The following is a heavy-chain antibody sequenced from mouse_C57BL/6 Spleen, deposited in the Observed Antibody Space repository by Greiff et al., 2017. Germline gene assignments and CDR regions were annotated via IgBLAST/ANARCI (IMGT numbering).Heavy chain of an antibody. V-gene: IGHV5-12*01. CDR2: ISNGGGST. CDR3: ARGGNWDAYAMDY. D-gene: IGHD4-1*01. Sequence: EVKLMESGGGLVQPGGSLKLSCAASGFTFSDYYMYWVRQTPEKRLEWVAYISNGGGSTYYPDTVKGRFTISRDNAKNTLYLQMSRLKSEDTAMYYCARGGNWDAYAMDYWGQGTSVTVSS. CDR1: GFTFSDYY. J-gene: IGHJ4*01.